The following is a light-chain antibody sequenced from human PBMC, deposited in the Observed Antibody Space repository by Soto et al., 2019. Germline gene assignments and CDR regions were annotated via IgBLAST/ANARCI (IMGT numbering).Light chain of an antibody. CDR1: QSVSATY. V-gene: IGKV3-20*01. J-gene: IGKJ2*01. CDR3: QQYVSSPMYT. CDR2: GAS. Sequence: EIVLTQSPGTLSLSPGEKATISCRASQSVSATYLAWYQQKPGQAPRLLIYGASNRATGIPDRFTGSGSGTDFTLTISRLEPEDFAVYFCQQYVSSPMYTFGQGTKLEIK.